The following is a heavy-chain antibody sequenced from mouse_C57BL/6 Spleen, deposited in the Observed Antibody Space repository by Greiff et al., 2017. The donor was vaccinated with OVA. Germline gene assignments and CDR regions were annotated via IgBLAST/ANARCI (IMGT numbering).Heavy chain of an antibody. Sequence: VQLQQSGPELVKPGASVKISCKASGYTFTDYYMNWVKQSHGKSLEWIGDINPNNGGTSYNQKFKGKATLTVDKSSSTAYMELRSLTSEDSAVYYCAIYYDYGNWYFDVWGTGTTVTVSS. V-gene: IGHV1-26*01. J-gene: IGHJ1*03. CDR1: GYTFTDYY. CDR3: AIYYDYGNWYFDV. D-gene: IGHD2-4*01. CDR2: INPNNGGT.